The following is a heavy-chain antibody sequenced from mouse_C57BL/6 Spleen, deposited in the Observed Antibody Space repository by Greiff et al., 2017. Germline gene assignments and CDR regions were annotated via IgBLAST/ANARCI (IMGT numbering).Heavy chain of an antibody. V-gene: IGHV1-82*01. J-gene: IGHJ1*03. Sequence: VQLQQSGPELVKPGASVKISCKASGYAFSSSWMNWVKQRPGKGLEWIGRIYPGDGDTNYNGKFKGKATLTADKSSSTAYMQLSSLTSEDSAVYFCARGIYYYGSSLGYFDVWGTGTTVTVSS. CDR3: ARGIYYYGSSLGYFDV. CDR1: GYAFSSSW. D-gene: IGHD1-1*01. CDR2: IYPGDGDT.